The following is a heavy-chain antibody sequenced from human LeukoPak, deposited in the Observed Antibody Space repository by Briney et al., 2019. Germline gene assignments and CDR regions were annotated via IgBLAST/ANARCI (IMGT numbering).Heavy chain of an antibody. D-gene: IGHD3-16*02. Sequence: SETLSLTCAVYGGSFSGYYWSWIRQPPGKGLEWIGEINHSGSTNYNPSLKSRVTISVDTSKNQFSLKLSSVTVADTAVYYCARRRGYDYVWGGYRGYYYYMDVWGKGTTVTVSS. CDR3: ARRRGYDYVWGGYRGYYYYMDV. CDR1: GGSFSGYY. J-gene: IGHJ6*03. CDR2: INHSGST. V-gene: IGHV4-34*01.